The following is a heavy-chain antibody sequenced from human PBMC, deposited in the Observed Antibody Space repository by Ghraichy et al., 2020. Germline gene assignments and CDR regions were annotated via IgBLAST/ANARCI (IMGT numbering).Heavy chain of an antibody. V-gene: IGHV3-48*03. CDR1: GFNFNTFD. Sequence: GGSLRLSCVTSGFNFNTFDMTWVHQAPGKGLEWVSYIRADGRAIYYADSVKGRFTISRDNAKNSVYLQLNSLTAEDTAVYYCATRALYWGQGTLVTVSS. D-gene: IGHD3-10*01. CDR3: ATRALY. J-gene: IGHJ4*02. CDR2: IRADGRAI.